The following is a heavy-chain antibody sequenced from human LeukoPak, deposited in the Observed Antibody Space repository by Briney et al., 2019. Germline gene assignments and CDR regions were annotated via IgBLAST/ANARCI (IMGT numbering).Heavy chain of an antibody. D-gene: IGHD3-10*02. J-gene: IGHJ6*04. CDR2: ISAGSSTI. V-gene: IGHV3-48*04. CDR1: GFIFSIYN. CDR3: AELGITMIGGV. Sequence: GSLRLSCAASGFIFSIYNMNWVRQAPGKGLEWISYISAGSSTIHYADSVKGRFTISRDNAKNSLYLQMNSLRAEDTAVYYCAELGITMIGGVWGKGTTVTISS.